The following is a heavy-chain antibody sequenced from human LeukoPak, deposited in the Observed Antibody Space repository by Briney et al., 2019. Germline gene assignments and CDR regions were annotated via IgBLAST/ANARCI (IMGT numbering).Heavy chain of an antibody. V-gene: IGHV5-51*01. CDR2: IYCGDSDT. J-gene: IGHJ4*02. D-gene: IGHD6-25*01. Sequence: PGESLKISCKTSGYSFSTYWIGWVRQMPGKGLEWMGTIYCGDSDTRYSPSFQGQVTISADKSIATAYLQWSSLRASDSAVYYCARLPGLGLGGGCYFDSWGQGTLVTVSS. CDR3: ARLPGLGLGGGCYFDS. CDR1: GYSFSTYW.